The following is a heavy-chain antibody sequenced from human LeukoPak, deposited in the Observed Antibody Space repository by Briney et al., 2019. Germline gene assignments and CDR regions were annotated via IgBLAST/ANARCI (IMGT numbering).Heavy chain of an antibody. CDR2: IHGGGGGT. CDR1: GFTFRDYW. Sequence: GGSLRLSCAASGFTFRDYWMNWVRQAPGKGLEWVSGIHGGGGGTYYADSVKGRFTISRDNSKNTLYLQLNSLRAEDTAVYYCARGYCSGGNCYYYDLDVWGQGTTVTVSS. V-gene: IGHV3-23*01. D-gene: IGHD2-15*01. CDR3: ARGYCSGGNCYYYDLDV. J-gene: IGHJ6*02.